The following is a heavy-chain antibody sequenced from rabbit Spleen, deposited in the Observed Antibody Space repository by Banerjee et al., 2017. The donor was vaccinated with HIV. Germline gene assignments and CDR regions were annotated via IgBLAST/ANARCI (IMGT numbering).Heavy chain of an antibody. CDR2: IGTSSGST. J-gene: IGHJ4*01. CDR1: GFSFSSRYY. CDR3: GRRVPYDSYLFNL. V-gene: IGHV1S40*01. D-gene: IGHD5-1*01. Sequence: QSLEESGGDLVKPGASLTLTCTASGFSFSSRYYMCWVRQAPGKGLEWIACIGTSSGSTYYASWAKGRFTISKPSSTTVTLQMTSLTAADTATYFCGRRVPYDSYLFNLWGPGTLVTVS.